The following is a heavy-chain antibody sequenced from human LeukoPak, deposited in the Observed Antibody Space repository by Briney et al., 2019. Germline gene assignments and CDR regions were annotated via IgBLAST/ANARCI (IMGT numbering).Heavy chain of an antibody. CDR3: VRHTDSSGYYPYYFDY. CDR2: IYYSGST. D-gene: IGHD3-22*01. Sequence: SETLSLTCTVSGGSISSSSYYWGWIRQPPGKGLEWIGSIYYSGSTYYNPSLKSRVTISVDTSKNQFSLKLSSVTAADTAVYYCVRHTDSSGYYPYYFDYWGQGTLVTVSS. CDR1: GGSISSSSYY. J-gene: IGHJ4*02. V-gene: IGHV4-39*01.